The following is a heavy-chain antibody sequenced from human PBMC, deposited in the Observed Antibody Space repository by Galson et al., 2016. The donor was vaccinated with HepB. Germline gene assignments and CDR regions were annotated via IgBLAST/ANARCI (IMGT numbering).Heavy chain of an antibody. CDR3: TTERVLLWFGELFTYYYYGMDV. D-gene: IGHD3-10*01. CDR1: GFTFSNAW. Sequence: SLRLSCAASGFTFSNAWMNWVRQAPGKGLGWVGRIKSKTDGGTTDYAAPVKGRFTISRDDSKNTLYLQMNSLKTEDTAVYYCTTERVLLWFGELFTYYYYGMDVWGQGTTVTVSS. V-gene: IGHV3-15*07. CDR2: IKSKTDGGTT. J-gene: IGHJ6*02.